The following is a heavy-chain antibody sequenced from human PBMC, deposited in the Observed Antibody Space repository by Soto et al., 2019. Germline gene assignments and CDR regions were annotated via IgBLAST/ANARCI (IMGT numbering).Heavy chain of an antibody. CDR1: GVSISSYY. CDR2: IYYIGST. CDR3: ARPPAILYYFDY. J-gene: IGHJ4*02. V-gene: IGHV4-39*01. D-gene: IGHD2-2*01. Sequence: PSDTLSLTCTVSGVSISSYYWGWIRQPPGKGLEWIGSIYYIGSTYYNPSLKRRVAISVDTCKNHFSLQLSSVTAADTAVYYCARPPAILYYFDYWGKVNRV.